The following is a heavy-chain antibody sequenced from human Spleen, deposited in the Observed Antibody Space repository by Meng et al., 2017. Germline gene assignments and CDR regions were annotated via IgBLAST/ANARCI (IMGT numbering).Heavy chain of an antibody. CDR3: TKDLPFTEGGVITT. Sequence: GESLKISCAASGFTFSNYEMNWVRQAPGKRLEWVSYISSSGSTIYYADSVKGRFTISRDNAKNSLYLQMNSLRVDDTAMYYCTKDLPFTEGGVITTWGQGTLVTVSS. CDR2: ISSSGSTI. CDR1: GFTFSNYE. D-gene: IGHD3-16*02. V-gene: IGHV3-48*03. J-gene: IGHJ5*02.